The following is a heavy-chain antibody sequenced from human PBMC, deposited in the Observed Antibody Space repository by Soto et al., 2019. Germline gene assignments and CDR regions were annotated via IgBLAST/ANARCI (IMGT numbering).Heavy chain of an antibody. V-gene: IGHV4-30-2*01. CDR1: GGSISSGGYA. D-gene: IGHD2-21*02. CDR3: ARSYSGGDAYFDY. Sequence: NPSESLFLTCAVSGGSISSGGYAWAWIRQPPGKGLEWVGYIYQSGSTYYNPSLKSRVTIAADRSKNQFSLNLASVTAADTAVYYCARSYSGGDAYFDYWGQGTVVTVSS. CDR2: IYQSGST. J-gene: IGHJ4*02.